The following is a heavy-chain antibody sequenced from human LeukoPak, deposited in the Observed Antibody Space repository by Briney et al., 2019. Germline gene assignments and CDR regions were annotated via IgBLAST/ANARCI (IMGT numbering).Heavy chain of an antibody. D-gene: IGHD3-10*01. V-gene: IGHV1-69*04. CDR1: GYTFTSYG. Sequence: ASVKVSCKASGYTFTSYGISWVRQAPGQGLEWMGRIIPILGIANYAQKFQGRVTITADKSTSTAYMELSSLRSEDTAVYYCARDRALWFGDSDYGMDVWGQGTTVTVSS. CDR2: IIPILGIA. J-gene: IGHJ6*02. CDR3: ARDRALWFGDSDYGMDV.